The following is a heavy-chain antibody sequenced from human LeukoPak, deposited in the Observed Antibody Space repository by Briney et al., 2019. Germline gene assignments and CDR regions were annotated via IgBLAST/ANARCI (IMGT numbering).Heavy chain of an antibody. CDR3: ATSLGPLTDY. V-gene: IGHV3-74*01. CDR2: VNSDGSGT. D-gene: IGHD7-27*01. J-gene: IGHJ4*02. CDR1: GFSFSSNW. Sequence: GGSLRLSCAASGFSFSSNWMHWVRQAPGEGLVWVSRVNSDGSGTSYADSVKGRFTISRDNAKNTLYLQMNSLRAEDTAVYYCATSLGPLTDYWGQGTLVTVSS.